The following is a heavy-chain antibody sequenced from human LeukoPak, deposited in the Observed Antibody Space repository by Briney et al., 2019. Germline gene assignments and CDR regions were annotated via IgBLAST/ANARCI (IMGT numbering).Heavy chain of an antibody. CDR2: IGTIGSTI. Sequence: GGSLRLSCAASGFTFSSYEMNWVRQAPGKGLEGVSYIGTIGSTIYYADSVKGRFTISRDNAQNSLYLQMNTLRPDDTAVYFCARDLASSWWAYSYGMDVWGQGTTVTVSS. J-gene: IGHJ6*02. D-gene: IGHD6-13*01. CDR3: ARDLASSWWAYSYGMDV. V-gene: IGHV3-48*03. CDR1: GFTFSSYE.